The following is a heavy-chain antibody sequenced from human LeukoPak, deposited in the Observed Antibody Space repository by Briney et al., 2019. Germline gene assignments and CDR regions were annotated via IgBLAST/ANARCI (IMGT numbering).Heavy chain of an antibody. V-gene: IGHV4-61*02. CDR2: IYTSGTT. D-gene: IGHD6-6*01. Sequence: SQTLSLTCTVSGGSVRRGNYYWTWIRQPAGSGLEWIGRIYTSGTTDYNPSLRTRVTISVDASRNQFSLNLGSVTAADTAVYYCARWSGSVTARNYYYYMDVWGEGTTVTVSS. CDR1: GGSVRRGNYY. J-gene: IGHJ6*03. CDR3: ARWSGSVTARNYYYYMDV.